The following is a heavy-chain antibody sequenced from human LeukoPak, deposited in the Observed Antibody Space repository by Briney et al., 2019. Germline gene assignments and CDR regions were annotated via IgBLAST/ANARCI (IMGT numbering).Heavy chain of an antibody. J-gene: IGHJ5*02. V-gene: IGHV3-11*03. D-gene: IGHD2-15*01. CDR3: EGPTCLRGGYCSANP. CDR1: GFTFSDYY. CDR2: ISSSGDST. Sequence: GGSLRLSCAASGFTFSDYYMSWIRQAPGKGLEWVSCISSSGDSTNYADSVKGRFTISRDNAKNALYLQMNSMRAEDTAMYYCEGPTCLRGGYCSANPWGQGTLVTVSS.